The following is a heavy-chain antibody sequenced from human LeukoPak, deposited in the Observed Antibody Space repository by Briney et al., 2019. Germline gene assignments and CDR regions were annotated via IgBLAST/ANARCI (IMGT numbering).Heavy chain of an antibody. D-gene: IGHD2-15*01. Sequence: GGSLRLSCAASGFTFSSYAMSWVRQAPGKGLEWVSAISGSGGSTYYADSVKGRFTIFRDNSKNTLYLQMNSLRAEDTAVYYCAKGLGYCSGGSCYSDYYYGMDVWGKGTTVTVSS. V-gene: IGHV3-23*01. CDR3: AKGLGYCSGGSCYSDYYYGMDV. J-gene: IGHJ6*04. CDR2: ISGSGGST. CDR1: GFTFSSYA.